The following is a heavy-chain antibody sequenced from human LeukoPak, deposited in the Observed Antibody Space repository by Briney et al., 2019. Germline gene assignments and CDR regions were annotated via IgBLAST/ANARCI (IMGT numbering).Heavy chain of an antibody. D-gene: IGHD6-19*01. V-gene: IGHV1-69*05. CDR1: GGTFSSYA. CDR2: IIPIFGTA. Sequence: SVKISCKASGGTFSSYAISWVRQAPGQGLEWMGGIIPIFGTANYAQKFQGRVTITTDESTSTAYMELSSLRSEDTAVYYCASDSSGGITYYFDYWGQGTLVTVSS. J-gene: IGHJ4*02. CDR3: ASDSSGGITYYFDY.